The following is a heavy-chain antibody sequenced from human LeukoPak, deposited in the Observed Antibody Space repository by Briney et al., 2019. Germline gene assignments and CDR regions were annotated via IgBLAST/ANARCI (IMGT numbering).Heavy chain of an antibody. Sequence: SETLSLTCTVSGGSISSGSYYWSWIRQPAGKGLEWIGRIYTSGSTNYNPSLKSRVTISVDTSKNQFSLKLSSVTAADTAVYYCAGDLRRASSSSYWFDPWGQGTLVTVSS. J-gene: IGHJ5*02. CDR1: GGSISSGSYY. V-gene: IGHV4-61*02. CDR2: IYTSGST. D-gene: IGHD6-6*01. CDR3: AGDLRRASSSSYWFDP.